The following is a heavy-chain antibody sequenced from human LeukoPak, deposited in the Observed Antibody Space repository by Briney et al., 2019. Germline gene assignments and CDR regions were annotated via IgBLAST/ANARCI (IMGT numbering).Heavy chain of an antibody. Sequence: VSVKVSCKASGYTFTSYAMHWVRQAPGQRLEWMGWINAGNGNTKYSQEFQGRVTITRDTSASTAYMELSSLRSEDMAVYYCARGGGDWNCLNWFDPWGQGTLVTVSS. D-gene: IGHD1-7*01. CDR3: ARGGGDWNCLNWFDP. J-gene: IGHJ5*02. CDR1: GYTFTSYA. V-gene: IGHV1-3*03. CDR2: INAGNGNT.